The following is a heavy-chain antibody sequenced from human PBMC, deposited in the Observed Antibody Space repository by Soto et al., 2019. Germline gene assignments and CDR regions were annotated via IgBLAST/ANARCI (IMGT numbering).Heavy chain of an antibody. V-gene: IGHV3-48*03. CDR1: GFTFSSYE. D-gene: IGHD3-10*01. Sequence: GGSLRLSCAASGFTFSSYEMNWVRQAPGKGLEWVSYISSSGSTIYYADSVKGRFTIPRDNAKNSLYLQMNSLRAEDTAVYYCARVGRSYYKYWGQGTLVTVSS. J-gene: IGHJ4*02. CDR3: ARVGRSYYKY. CDR2: ISSSGSTI.